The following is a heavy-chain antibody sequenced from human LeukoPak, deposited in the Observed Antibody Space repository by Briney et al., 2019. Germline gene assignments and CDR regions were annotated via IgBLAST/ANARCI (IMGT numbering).Heavy chain of an antibody. J-gene: IGHJ4*02. V-gene: IGHV3-23*01. D-gene: IGHD3-10*01. Sequence: GGSLRLSCAASGFTFSSYAMSWVRQAPGKGLEWVSAISGSGGSTYYADSVKGRFTISRDNSKNTLYLQMTSLRAEDTAVYYCARGHYYGSGSPGVDYWGQGTLVTVSS. CDR3: ARGHYYGSGSPGVDY. CDR2: ISGSGGST. CDR1: GFTFSSYA.